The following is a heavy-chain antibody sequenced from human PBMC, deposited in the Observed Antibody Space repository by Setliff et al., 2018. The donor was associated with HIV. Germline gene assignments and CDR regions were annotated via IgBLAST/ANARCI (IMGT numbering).Heavy chain of an antibody. CDR2: ISSSSSYI. CDR1: GFTFSSYS. D-gene: IGHD3-10*01. CDR3: ARDAAGGSGTYYNYFDY. Sequence: PGESLKISCAASGFTFSSYSMNWVRQAPGQGLEWVSSISSSSSYIYYADSVKGRFTISRDNSNNMLYLQMSSLRPEDTAVYYCARDAAGGSGTYYNYFDYWGQGTLVTVSS. V-gene: IGHV3-21*06. J-gene: IGHJ4*02.